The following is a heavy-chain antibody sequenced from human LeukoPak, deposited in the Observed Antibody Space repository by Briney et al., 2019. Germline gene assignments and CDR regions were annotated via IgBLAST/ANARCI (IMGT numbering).Heavy chain of an antibody. J-gene: IGHJ4*02. Sequence: GESLKISCKGSGYSFTSYWIGWVRQMPGKGLGWMGIIYPGDSDTRYSPSFQGQVTISADKSISTAYLQWSSLKASDTAMYYCARPPSGCGGDCYTSFDYWGQGTLVTVSS. CDR2: IYPGDSDT. D-gene: IGHD2-21*02. CDR1: GYSFTSYW. V-gene: IGHV5-51*01. CDR3: ARPPSGCGGDCYTSFDY.